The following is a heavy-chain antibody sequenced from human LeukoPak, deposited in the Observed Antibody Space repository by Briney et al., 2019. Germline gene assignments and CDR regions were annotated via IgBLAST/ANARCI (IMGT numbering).Heavy chain of an antibody. CDR2: IIPNSGDT. Sequence: ASVKVSCQASGYTFSAYSIYWVRQAPGQGLEWMGWIIPNSGDTNYVQKFQGRVTMTRDTSINTAYMDLSSLTSDDTAVYYCARMVAWNDARKIGMDVWGQGTTVTVTS. D-gene: IGHD1-1*01. CDR3: ARMVAWNDARKIGMDV. CDR1: GYTFSAYS. V-gene: IGHV1-2*02. J-gene: IGHJ6*02.